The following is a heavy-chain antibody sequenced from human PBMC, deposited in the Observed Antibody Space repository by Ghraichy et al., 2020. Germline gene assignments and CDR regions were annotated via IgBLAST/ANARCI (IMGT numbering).Heavy chain of an antibody. CDR1: GFSFSSYW. D-gene: IGHD3-3*01. Sequence: GGSLRLSCAASGFSFSSYWMSWVRQAPGKGLEWVANINQDGSEKYYVDSVKGRSTISRDNAENSLYLQMNSLRAEDTAVFYCVRESETNFWSGYYSTYRGNSYYYYMDVWGKGTTVTVSS. V-gene: IGHV3-7*01. J-gene: IGHJ6*03. CDR2: INQDGSEK. CDR3: VRESETNFWSGYYSTYRGNSYYYYMDV.